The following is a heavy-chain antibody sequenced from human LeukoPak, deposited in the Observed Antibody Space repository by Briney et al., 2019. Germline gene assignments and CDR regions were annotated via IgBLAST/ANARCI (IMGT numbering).Heavy chain of an antibody. J-gene: IGHJ3*02. V-gene: IGHV5-51*01. D-gene: IGHD3-10*01. CDR2: IYPGDSDS. CDR1: GYSFTSYW. CDR3: ATRGGGPMVRGIPDAFDI. Sequence: KPGESLKISCKGSGYSFTSYWIGWVRQMPGKGLEWMGMIYPGDSDSRYTPSFQGQVTLSADKSISTAYLQWSSLKASDTAMYYCATRGGGPMVRGIPDAFDIWGQGTMVTVSS.